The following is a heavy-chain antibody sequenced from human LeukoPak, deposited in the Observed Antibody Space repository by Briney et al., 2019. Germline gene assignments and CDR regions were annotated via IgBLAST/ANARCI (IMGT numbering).Heavy chain of an antibody. J-gene: IGHJ4*02. CDR2: IYSGGST. CDR1: GFTVSSNY. D-gene: IGHD1-26*01. CDR3: ARVWELSFDY. Sequence: GGSLRLSCAVSGFTVSSNYMSWVRQAPGKGLEWVSVIYSGGSTYYADSVKGRFTISRDNSNNTLYLEMNSLRAEDTAVYYCARVWELSFDYWGQGTLVTVSS. V-gene: IGHV3-66*01.